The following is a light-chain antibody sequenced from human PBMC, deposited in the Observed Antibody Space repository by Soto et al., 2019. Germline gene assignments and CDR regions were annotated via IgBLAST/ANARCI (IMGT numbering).Light chain of an antibody. J-gene: IGKJ1*01. Sequence: EIMITPSPATTSVSPGERATLSCRASQSVSSDLAWYHQKPGQAPRLLIYGASTRATGIPARFSGSGSGTEFTLIINSLQSEDFAVYYCQQYNNWPRTFGQGTKVDIK. CDR3: QQYNNWPRT. CDR1: QSVSSD. CDR2: GAS. V-gene: IGKV3-15*01.